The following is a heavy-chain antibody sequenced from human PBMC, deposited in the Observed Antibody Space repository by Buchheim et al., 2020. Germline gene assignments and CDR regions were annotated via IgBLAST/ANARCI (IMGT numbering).Heavy chain of an antibody. D-gene: IGHD2-2*01. V-gene: IGHV1-46*01. CDR3: ARAGAVVVPAAIDDAFDI. CDR1: GYTSTSYY. J-gene: IGHJ3*02. CDR2: INPSGGST. Sequence: QVQLVQSGAEVKKPGASVKVSCKASGYTSTSYYMHWVRQAPGQGLEWMGIINPSGGSTSYAQKFQGRVTMTRDTSTSTVYMELSSLRSEDTAVYYCARAGAVVVPAAIDDAFDIWGQGT.